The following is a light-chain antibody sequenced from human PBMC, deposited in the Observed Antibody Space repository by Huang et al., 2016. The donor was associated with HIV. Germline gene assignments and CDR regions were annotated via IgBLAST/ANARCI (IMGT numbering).Light chain of an antibody. J-gene: IGKJ1*01. CDR1: QSLSSQ. Sequence: EIVMTQSPATLSVSPGERVTLSCRASQSLSSQLAWYQQKRGQAPRLLIYGVSTRATDIPARFSGSGSGTDFTLTINSLQSEDFATHYCQQYNDWPLTFGQGTEVEIK. CDR2: GVS. CDR3: QQYNDWPLT. V-gene: IGKV3-15*01.